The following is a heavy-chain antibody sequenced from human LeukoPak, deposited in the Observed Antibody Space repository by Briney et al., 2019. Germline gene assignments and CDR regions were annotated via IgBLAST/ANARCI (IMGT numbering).Heavy chain of an antibody. CDR3: TRDPGYCSSTSCHNWFDP. Sequence: PGRSLRLSCTASEFTFGDYAMSWVRQAPGKGLEWVGFIRSKAYGGTTEYAASVKSRFTISRDDSKSIAYLQMNSLKTEDTAVYYCTRDPGYCSSTSCHNWFDPWGQGTLVTVSS. CDR2: IRSKAYGGTT. V-gene: IGHV3-49*04. D-gene: IGHD2-2*03. CDR1: EFTFGDYA. J-gene: IGHJ5*02.